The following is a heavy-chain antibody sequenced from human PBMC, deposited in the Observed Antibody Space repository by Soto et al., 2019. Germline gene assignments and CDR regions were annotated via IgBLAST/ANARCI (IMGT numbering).Heavy chain of an antibody. Sequence: ASVKVSCKASGYTFTSYAMHWVRQAPGQRLEWTGWINAGNGNTKYSQKFQGRVTITRDTSASTAYMELSSLRSEDTAVYYCARGRVRGVNGFNWFDPWGQGTLVTVS. J-gene: IGHJ5*02. CDR3: ARGRVRGVNGFNWFDP. V-gene: IGHV1-3*01. D-gene: IGHD3-10*01. CDR1: GYTFTSYA. CDR2: INAGNGNT.